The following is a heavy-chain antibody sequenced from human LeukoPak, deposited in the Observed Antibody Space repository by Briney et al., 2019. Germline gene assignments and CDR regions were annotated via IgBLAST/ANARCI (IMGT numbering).Heavy chain of an antibody. CDR3: ARERGGFGDY. CDR2: ISYDGSNK. Sequence: PGGSLRLSCAASGFTFSSYAMHWVRQAPGKGLEWVAVISYDGSNKYYADSVRGRFTISRDNSKNTLYLQMNSLRAEDTAMYYCARERGGFGDYWGQGTPVTVSS. V-gene: IGHV3-30*04. J-gene: IGHJ4*02. CDR1: GFTFSSYA. D-gene: IGHD3-10*01.